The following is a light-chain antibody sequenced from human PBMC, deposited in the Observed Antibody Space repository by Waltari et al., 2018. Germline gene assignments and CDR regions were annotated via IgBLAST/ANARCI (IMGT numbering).Light chain of an antibody. V-gene: IGLV3-25*03. CDR1: ALPKQY. J-gene: IGLJ3*02. CDR2: KDS. Sequence: SYELTQPPSVSVSPGQTARITCSGAALPKQYVCWYQQKPGQAPVLLIYKDSERSSGIPERFSGSSSGTTVTLTISGVQAEDEADYYCQSADSSGTFWVFGGGTKLTVL. CDR3: QSADSSGTFWV.